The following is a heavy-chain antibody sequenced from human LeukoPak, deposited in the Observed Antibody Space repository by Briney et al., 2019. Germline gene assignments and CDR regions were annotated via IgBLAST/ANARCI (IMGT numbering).Heavy chain of an antibody. D-gene: IGHD5-12*01. CDR1: GFTFSSYS. J-gene: IGHJ3*02. V-gene: IGHV3-21*01. CDR3: AYDPGALYDAFDI. CDR2: ISSSSSYI. Sequence: PGGSLRLSCAASGFTFSSYSMNWVRQAPGKGLEWVSSISSSSSYIYYADSVKGRFTISRDNAKNSLYLQMNSLRAEDTAVYYCAYDPGALYDAFDIWGQGTMVTVSS.